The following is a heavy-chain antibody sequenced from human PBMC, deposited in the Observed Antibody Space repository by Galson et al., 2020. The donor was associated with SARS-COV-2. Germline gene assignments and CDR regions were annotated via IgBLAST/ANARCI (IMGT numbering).Heavy chain of an antibody. D-gene: IGHD2-2*01. CDR3: ARFEVPAAMTYYYYYYGMDV. J-gene: IGHJ6*02. CDR1: GGTFSSYA. CDR2: IIPIFGTA. V-gene: IGHV1-69*13. Sequence: SVKVSCKASGGTFSSYAISWVRQAPGQGLEWMGGIIPIFGTANYAQKFQGRVTITADESTSTAYMELSSLRSEDTAVYYCARFEVPAAMTYYYYYYGMDVWGQGTTVTVSS.